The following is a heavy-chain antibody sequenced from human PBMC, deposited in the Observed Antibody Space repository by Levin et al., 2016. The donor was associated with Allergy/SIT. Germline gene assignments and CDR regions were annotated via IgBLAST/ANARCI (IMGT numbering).Heavy chain of an antibody. CDR1: GGSISSYY. CDR3: ARHRRDGGTYYDFDY. J-gene: IGHJ4*02. D-gene: IGHD3-10*01. V-gene: IGHV4-59*08. CDR2: IYYSEST. Sequence: SETLSLTCTVSGGSISSYYWSWIRQPPGKGLEWIGSIYYSESTYYNPSLKSRVTISIDTSKNQFSLKLSSVTAADTAVYYCARHRRDGGTYYDFDYWGQGTLVTVSS.